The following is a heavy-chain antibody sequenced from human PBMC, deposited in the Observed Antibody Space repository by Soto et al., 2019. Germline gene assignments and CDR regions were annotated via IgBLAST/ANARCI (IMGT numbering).Heavy chain of an antibody. CDR2: VTYDGRNE. CDR3: AKGSRVTTSYFDY. J-gene: IGHJ4*02. CDR1: GFDFSYYG. V-gene: IGHV3-30*18. Sequence: QVQLVESGGGVVQPGRSQRLSCAASGFDFSYYGMHWVRRAPGKGLEWVAVVTYDGRNEFYAESVKGRFTISRDNSKNTLYLQMNGLRPEDTAVYYCAKGSRVTTSYFDYWGRGALVSVSS. D-gene: IGHD2-21*02.